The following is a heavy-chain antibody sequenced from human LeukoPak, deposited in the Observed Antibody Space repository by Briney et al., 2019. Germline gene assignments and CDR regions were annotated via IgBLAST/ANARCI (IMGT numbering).Heavy chain of an antibody. CDR1: GGSISSGGYY. V-gene: IGHV4-31*03. D-gene: IGHD3-16*02. CDR3: ARTNYDYVWGSYRIDY. J-gene: IGHJ4*02. Sequence: SETLSLTCTVSGGSISSGGYYWSWVRQHPGKGLEWIGYIYYSGSTYYNPSLRSRVTISVDTSKNQFSLKLSSVTAADTAVYYCARTNYDYVWGSYRIDYWGQGTLVTVSS. CDR2: IYYSGST.